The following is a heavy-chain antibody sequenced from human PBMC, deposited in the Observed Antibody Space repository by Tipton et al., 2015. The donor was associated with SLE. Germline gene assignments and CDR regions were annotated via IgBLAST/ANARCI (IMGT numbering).Heavy chain of an antibody. J-gene: IGHJ3*02. CDR3: AKGVAHYDFSGFDAFDI. CDR1: GFTFSSYA. V-gene: IGHV3-23*01. CDR2: ISGSGGST. Sequence: SLRLSCAASGFTFSSYAMSWVRQAPGKGLEWVSAISGSGGSTYYADSVKGRFTISRDNSKNTLYLQMNSLRAEDTAVYYCAKGVAHYDFSGFDAFDIWGQGTMVTVSS. D-gene: IGHD3-3*01.